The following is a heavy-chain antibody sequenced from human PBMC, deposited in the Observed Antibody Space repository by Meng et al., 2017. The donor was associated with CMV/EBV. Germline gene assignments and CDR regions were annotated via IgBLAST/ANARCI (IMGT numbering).Heavy chain of an antibody. J-gene: IGHJ4*02. Sequence: ETLSLTCTVSGGSISSSSYYWGWIRQPPGKGLEWVSSISSSSSYIYYADSVKGRFTISRDNAKNSLYLQMNSLRAEDTAVYYCAREGYDFWSGVFGYWGQGTLVTVSS. CDR1: GGSISSSS. CDR2: ISSSSSYI. D-gene: IGHD3-3*01. CDR3: AREGYDFWSGVFGY. V-gene: IGHV3-21*01.